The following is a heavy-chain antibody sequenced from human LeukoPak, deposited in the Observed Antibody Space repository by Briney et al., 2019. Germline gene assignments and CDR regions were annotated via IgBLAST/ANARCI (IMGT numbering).Heavy chain of an antibody. Sequence: SETLSLTCTVSGGSISSSYWSWIRQSPGKGLEWIGYIYHSGSTNSNPPLKSRVTILVDTPKNQFSLKLSSVTAADTAVYYCVRWQYCGGNCYFSAFDIWGQGTMVTVSS. D-gene: IGHD2-21*01. CDR1: GGSISSSY. J-gene: IGHJ3*02. V-gene: IGHV4-59*01. CDR3: VRWQYCGGNCYFSAFDI. CDR2: IYHSGST.